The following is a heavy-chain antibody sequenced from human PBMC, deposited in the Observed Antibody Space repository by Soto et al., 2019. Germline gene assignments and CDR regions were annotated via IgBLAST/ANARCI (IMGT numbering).Heavy chain of an antibody. J-gene: IGHJ4*02. CDR3: AHRRNVELGPLRLFDY. CDR2: IYWDDDK. V-gene: IGHV2-5*02. CDR1: GFSLSTSGVG. D-gene: IGHD6-25*01. Sequence: SGPTLVNPTQTLTLTCTFSGFSLSTSGVGVGWIRQPPGEALEWLALIYWDDDKRYSPSLKSRLTITKDTSKNQVVLTMTDMDPVDTATYFCAHRRNVELGPLRLFDYWGQGTQVTAPQ.